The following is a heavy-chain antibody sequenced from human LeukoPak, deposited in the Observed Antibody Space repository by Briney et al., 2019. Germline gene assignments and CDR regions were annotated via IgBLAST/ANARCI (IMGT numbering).Heavy chain of an antibody. CDR3: ARDLYRPGGFDY. D-gene: IGHD2-2*02. CDR1: GFTFSSYA. V-gene: IGHV3-30-3*01. J-gene: IGHJ4*02. Sequence: GRSLRLSCAASGFTFSSYAMHWVRQAPGKGLEWVAVISYDGSNKYYADSVKDRFTISRDNYKNTLYLQMNSLRAEDTAVYYCARDLYRPGGFDYWGQGTLVTVSS. CDR2: ISYDGSNK.